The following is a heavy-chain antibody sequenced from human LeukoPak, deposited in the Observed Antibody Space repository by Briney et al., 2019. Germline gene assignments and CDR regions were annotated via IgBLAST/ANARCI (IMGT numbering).Heavy chain of an antibody. D-gene: IGHD2-15*01. CDR2: ISRSSSYI. CDR3: ARATAGSPPGMDV. J-gene: IGHJ6*02. Sequence: GGSLRLSCAASGFTFSSYSMNWVRQAPGKGPEWVSSISRSSSYIYYADSVKGRFTISRDNAKNSLYLQMNSLRAEDTAVYYCARATAGSPPGMDVWGQGTTVTVSS. CDR1: GFTFSSYS. V-gene: IGHV3-21*01.